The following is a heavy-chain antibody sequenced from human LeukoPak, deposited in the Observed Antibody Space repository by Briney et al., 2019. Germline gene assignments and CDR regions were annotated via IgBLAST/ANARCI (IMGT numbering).Heavy chain of an antibody. Sequence: GASVKVSCKVSGYTLTELSMHWVRQAPGQRLEWMGWINAGNGNTKYSQKFQGRVTITRDTSASTAYMELSSLRSEDTAVYYCARPVMYSSGPFDYWGQGTLVTVSS. J-gene: IGHJ4*02. V-gene: IGHV1-3*01. D-gene: IGHD6-19*01. CDR2: INAGNGNT. CDR3: ARPVMYSSGPFDY. CDR1: GYTLTELS.